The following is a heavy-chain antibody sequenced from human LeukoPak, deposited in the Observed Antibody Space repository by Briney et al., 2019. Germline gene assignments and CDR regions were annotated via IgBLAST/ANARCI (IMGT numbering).Heavy chain of an antibody. J-gene: IGHJ4*02. CDR2: ISLSGGGT. CDR3: ARRNYDDHGDPFDY. CDR1: GFTFCSYV. V-gene: IGHV3-23*01. D-gene: IGHD4-17*01. Sequence: GGSLRLSCAASGFTFCSYVMSWVRRAPGKGLEWVSDISLSGGGTYYADSVKGRFTISRDNSKNTLYLQLVNLRAEDTAVYYCARRNYDDHGDPFDYWGQGTLVTVSS.